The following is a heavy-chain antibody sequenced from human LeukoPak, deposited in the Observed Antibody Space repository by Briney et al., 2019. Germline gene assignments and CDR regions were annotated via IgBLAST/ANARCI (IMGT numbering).Heavy chain of an antibody. J-gene: IGHJ4*02. D-gene: IGHD6-13*01. Sequence: GGSLRLSCAASGFTFSDYYMSWIRQAPGKGLEWVSYISSSGSTIYYADSVKGRFTISRDNSKNTLYLQMNSLRAEDTAVYYCAKVPSQYSSSWPYFDYWGQGTLVTVSS. CDR2: ISSSGSTI. CDR1: GFTFSDYY. V-gene: IGHV3-11*04. CDR3: AKVPSQYSSSWPYFDY.